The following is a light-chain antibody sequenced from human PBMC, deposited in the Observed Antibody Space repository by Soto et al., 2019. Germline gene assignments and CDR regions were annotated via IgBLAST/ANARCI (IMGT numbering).Light chain of an antibody. Sequence: EIVLTQSPGTLSLSPGERVTLSCRASQSLSSSYLAWYQHQPGQAPRLLIYGASSRATGIPDRFSGSGSGTDFTLTNGRLEPEDVAGYYCQQDDNSWFTFGPGTKVDIK. CDR3: QQDDNSWFT. V-gene: IGKV3-20*01. CDR1: QSLSSSY. J-gene: IGKJ3*01. CDR2: GAS.